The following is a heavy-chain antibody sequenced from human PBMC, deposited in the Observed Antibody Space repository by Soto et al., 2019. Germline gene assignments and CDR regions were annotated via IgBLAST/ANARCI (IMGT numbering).Heavy chain of an antibody. Sequence: SETLSLTCAVSGYSISTGANWAWIREPPGKGLGWIGSIYHSGSTYYTLSLKSRVTISSDASKNQISLKLSSVTAEDTALYYFAWDWGTCIYQLDSWGQGTMVTVSS. CDR2: IYHSGST. D-gene: IGHD2-2*01. CDR1: GYSISTGAN. CDR3: AWDWGTCIYQLDS. J-gene: IGHJ4*02. V-gene: IGHV4-38-2*01.